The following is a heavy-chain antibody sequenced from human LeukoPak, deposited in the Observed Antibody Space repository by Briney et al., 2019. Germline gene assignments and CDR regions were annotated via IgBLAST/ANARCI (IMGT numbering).Heavy chain of an antibody. CDR1: GFTFSSYA. V-gene: IGHV3-23*01. Sequence: GGSLRLSCAASGFTFSSYAMSWARQAPGKGLEWVSAISGSGGSTYYADSVKGRFTISRDNSKNTLYLQMNSLRAEDTAVYYCAKGHAMIVVHGAFDIWGQGTMVTVSS. D-gene: IGHD3-22*01. CDR2: ISGSGGST. CDR3: AKGHAMIVVHGAFDI. J-gene: IGHJ3*02.